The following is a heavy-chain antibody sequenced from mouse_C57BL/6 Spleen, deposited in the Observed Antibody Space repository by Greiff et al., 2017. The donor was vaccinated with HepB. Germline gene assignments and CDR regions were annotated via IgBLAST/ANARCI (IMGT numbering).Heavy chain of an antibody. CDR3: ARQNYDGYYDYAMDY. CDR2: ISGGGGNT. D-gene: IGHD2-3*01. Sequence: EVKVEESGGGLVKPGGSLKLSCAASGFTFSSYTMSWVRQTPEKRLEWVATISGGGGNTYYPDSVKGRFTISRDNAKNTLYLQMSSLRSEDTALYYCARQNYDGYYDYAMDYWGQGTSVTVSS. J-gene: IGHJ4*01. CDR1: GFTFSSYT. V-gene: IGHV5-9*01.